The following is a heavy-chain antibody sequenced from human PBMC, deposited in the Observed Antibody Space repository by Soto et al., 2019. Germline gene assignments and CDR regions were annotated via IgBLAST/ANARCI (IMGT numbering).Heavy chain of an antibody. J-gene: IGHJ4*02. Sequence: ASVKVSCKASGGTFSSYAISWVRQAPGQGLEWMGWINPKSGGTNYAQKFQGWVTMTRDTSISTAYMELSRPTSDDTAVYYCARANFGSGSHYQYFDYWGQGTLVTVSS. D-gene: IGHD3-10*01. V-gene: IGHV1-2*04. CDR1: GGTFSSYA. CDR2: INPKSGGT. CDR3: ARANFGSGSHYQYFDY.